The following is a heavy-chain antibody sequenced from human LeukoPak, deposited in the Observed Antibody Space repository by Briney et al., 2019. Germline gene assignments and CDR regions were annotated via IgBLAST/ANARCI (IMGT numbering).Heavy chain of an antibody. J-gene: IGHJ6*02. V-gene: IGHV3-30-3*01. CDR3: ARDLARRSFGELSSAMDV. CDR2: ISYDGNNK. D-gene: IGHD3-10*01. CDR1: GFTFTIYD. Sequence: GGSLRLSCVTSGFTFTIYDMHWVRQAPGKGLEWLAGISYDGNNKYYADSVKGRFTISRDNSKNTLKLQMNSLRPEDTAVFYRARDLARRSFGELSSAMDVWGQGATVTVSS.